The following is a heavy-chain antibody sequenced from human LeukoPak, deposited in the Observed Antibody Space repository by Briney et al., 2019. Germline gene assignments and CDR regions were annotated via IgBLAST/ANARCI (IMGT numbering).Heavy chain of an antibody. CDR1: GYSISSGYY. D-gene: IGHD5-18*01. J-gene: IGHJ4*02. V-gene: IGHV4-38-2*01. Sequence: SETLFLTCAVSGYSISSGYYWGWIRQPPGKGLEWIASIDQRGSTYYNPSLKSRVTISVDTSKNQFSLKLTSVTAADTAVYYCARGDLYNYGKPFDSWGQGTLVTVSS. CDR3: ARGDLYNYGKPFDS. CDR2: IDQRGST.